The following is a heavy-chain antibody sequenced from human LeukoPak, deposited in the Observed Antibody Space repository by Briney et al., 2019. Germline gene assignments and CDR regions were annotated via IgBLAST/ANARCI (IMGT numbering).Heavy chain of an antibody. CDR2: IYSSGST. J-gene: IGHJ4*02. D-gene: IGHD3-22*01. Sequence: SETLSLTCTVSGGSIGSYYWSWIRQPAGKGLEWIGRIYSSGSTNYNPSLKSRVTMSVDTSKNQFSLKLRSVTAADTAVYYCAREVRSSGYSLDYWGQGTLVTVSS. CDR3: AREVRSSGYSLDY. V-gene: IGHV4-4*07. CDR1: GGSIGSYY.